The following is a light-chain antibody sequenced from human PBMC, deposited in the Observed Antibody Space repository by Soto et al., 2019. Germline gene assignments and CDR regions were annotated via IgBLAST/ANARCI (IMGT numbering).Light chain of an antibody. CDR1: QGITSA. CDR3: HQFDSHLFT. J-gene: IGKJ4*01. CDR2: DVS. V-gene: IGKV1-13*02. Sequence: AIQLTQSPSSLSASVGDRVTITCRASQGITSAFAWYQQKPGKPPKLLIYDVSTLEGGVPSRFSGSRSGTHFALTISNLQAEDFATYYCHQFDSHLFTFGGGKKVEIK.